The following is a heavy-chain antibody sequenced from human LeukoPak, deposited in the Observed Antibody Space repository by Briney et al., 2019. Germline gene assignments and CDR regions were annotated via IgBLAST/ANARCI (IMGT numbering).Heavy chain of an antibody. J-gene: IGHJ4*02. V-gene: IGHV3-30*18. Sequence: GSLRLSCAASGFTFSSYGMHWVRQAPGKGLEWVALISYDGTDKYYADSVKGRFTISRDNSKNTLYLQMNSLRAEDTAVYYCAKLDYYDTSVYYYDYFDYWGQGTLVTVSS. CDR2: ISYDGTDK. D-gene: IGHD3-22*01. CDR3: AKLDYYDTSVYYYDYFDY. CDR1: GFTFSSYG.